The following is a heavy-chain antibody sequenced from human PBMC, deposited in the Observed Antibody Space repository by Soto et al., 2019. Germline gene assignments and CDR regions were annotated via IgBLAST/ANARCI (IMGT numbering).Heavy chain of an antibody. CDR1: GGTFSSYA. J-gene: IGHJ6*02. CDR3: ARPYSSSSGYYYYGMDV. D-gene: IGHD6-6*01. Sequence: QVQLVQSGAEVKKPGSSVKVSCKASGGTFSSYAISWVRQAPGQGLEWMGGIIPIFGTANYAQKFQGRGTIAADKSTSTAYMELSSLRSEDTAVYYCARPYSSSSGYYYYGMDVWGQGTTVTVSS. V-gene: IGHV1-69*06. CDR2: IIPIFGTA.